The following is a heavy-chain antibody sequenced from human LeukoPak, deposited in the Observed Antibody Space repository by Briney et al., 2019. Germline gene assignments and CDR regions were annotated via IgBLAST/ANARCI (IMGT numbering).Heavy chain of an antibody. D-gene: IGHD6-25*01. CDR1: GYTFTSYY. CDR3: ARGRLKAAPDERYYFDY. Sequence: ASVKVSCKASGYTFTSYYMHWVRQAPGQGLEWMGLINPTGGSTGYAQKFQGRVTMTRDMSTSTDCMELSSLRSEDTAVYYCARGRLKAAPDERYYFDYWGQGTLVTVSS. CDR2: INPTGGST. V-gene: IGHV1-46*01. J-gene: IGHJ4*02.